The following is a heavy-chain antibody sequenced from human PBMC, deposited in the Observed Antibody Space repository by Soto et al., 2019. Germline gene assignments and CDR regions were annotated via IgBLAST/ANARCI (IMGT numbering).Heavy chain of an antibody. CDR3: ARRPVTYYFDY. Sequence: QVQLVESGGGVVQPGRSLRLSCAASGFTFSNYAMHWVRQAPGKGLEWVAVISYDGSNKYYADSVKGRFTISRDNSKNTLYLQMNSLGAEDTAVYYCARRPVTYYFDYWGQGTLVTVSS. D-gene: IGHD4-17*01. CDR2: ISYDGSNK. V-gene: IGHV3-30-3*01. CDR1: GFTFSNYA. J-gene: IGHJ4*02.